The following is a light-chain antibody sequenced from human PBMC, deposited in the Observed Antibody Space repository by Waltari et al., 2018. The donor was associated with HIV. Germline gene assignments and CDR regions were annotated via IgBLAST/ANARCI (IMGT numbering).Light chain of an antibody. Sequence: QSVLTQPPSVSGAPGPRLTISCTRSSANIGAYYYVHWYQQIPGTAPKLLISGNKNRPAGVPDRFSASKSGTSASLTISGLQPEDEADYHCCSYGGRRIFAGGTKLTVL. V-gene: IGLV1-40*01. J-gene: IGLJ2*01. CDR2: GNK. CDR3: CSYGGRRI. CDR1: SANIGAYYY.